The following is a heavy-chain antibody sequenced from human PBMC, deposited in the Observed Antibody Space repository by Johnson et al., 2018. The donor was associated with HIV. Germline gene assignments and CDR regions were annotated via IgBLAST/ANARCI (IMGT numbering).Heavy chain of an antibody. CDR1: GFTVSSNY. V-gene: IGHV3-66*01. J-gene: IGHJ3*02. D-gene: IGHD6-6*01. Sequence: VQLVESGGGLVQPGGSLRLSCAASGFTVSSNYMSWVRQAPGKGLEWVSVIYSGGSPYYADSVKGRFTISRDNSKNTLYLQMNSLRAEDTALYYCAKVHSSSSNGFDIWGQGTMVTVSS. CDR2: IYSGGSP. CDR3: AKVHSSSSNGFDI.